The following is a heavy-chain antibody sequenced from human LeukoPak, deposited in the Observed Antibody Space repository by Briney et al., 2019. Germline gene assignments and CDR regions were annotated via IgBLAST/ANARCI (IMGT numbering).Heavy chain of an antibody. V-gene: IGHV4-39*07. CDR3: ARVYDSSGYYYSGWFDP. D-gene: IGHD3-22*01. Sequence: SETLSLTCTVSGGSISSSSYYWGWIRQPPGKGLEWIGSIYYSGSTNYNPSLKSRVTMSVDTSKNQFSLKLSSVTAADTAVYYCARVYDSSGYYYSGWFDPWGQGTLVTVSS. J-gene: IGHJ5*02. CDR2: IYYSGST. CDR1: GGSISSSSYY.